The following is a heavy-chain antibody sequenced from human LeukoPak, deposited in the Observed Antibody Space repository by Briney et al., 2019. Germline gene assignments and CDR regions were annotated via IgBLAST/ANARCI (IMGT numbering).Heavy chain of an antibody. J-gene: IGHJ4*02. CDR2: ISSSSSYI. CDR3: ARDLGGPTTRGYFDS. Sequence: GGSLRLSCAASGFTFSSHSMNWVRQAPGKGLGWVSSISSSSSYIYYADSVKGRFTISRDNAKKSLYLQMDSLRAEDTAVYYCARDLGGPTTRGYFDSWGQGTLVTVSS. D-gene: IGHD1-26*01. V-gene: IGHV3-21*01. CDR1: GFTFSSHS.